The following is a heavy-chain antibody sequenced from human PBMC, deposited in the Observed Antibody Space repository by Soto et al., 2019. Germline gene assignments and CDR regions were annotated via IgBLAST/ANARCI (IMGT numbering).Heavy chain of an antibody. CDR1: GYTFASYA. V-gene: IGHV1-18*01. CDR2: VSAYNANT. Sequence: QVQLVQSGAEVKKPGATVKVSCKASGYTFASYAISWMRQAPGQGIEWMGWVSAYNANTNYAQKLQGRVTMTTDTCTSMAYIELRSLRSDDTAVYYCARDPAPPDSWGQGTLVTVSS. J-gene: IGHJ5*01. CDR3: ARDPAPPDS.